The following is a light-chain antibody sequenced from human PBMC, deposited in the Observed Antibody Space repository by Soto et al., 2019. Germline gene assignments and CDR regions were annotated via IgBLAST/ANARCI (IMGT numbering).Light chain of an antibody. V-gene: IGKV1-17*01. CDR2: AAS. CDR3: LQHNTSPLS. J-gene: IGKJ4*01. Sequence: DIQMTQSPSSLSASIGDRITITCRATQAIGTDLGWYQQKPGKAPKRLIYAASNLERGVRSWFSGAGSGTYFTLTISSLQPEDFATYYCLQHNTSPLSFGGGTNVEVK. CDR1: QAIGTD.